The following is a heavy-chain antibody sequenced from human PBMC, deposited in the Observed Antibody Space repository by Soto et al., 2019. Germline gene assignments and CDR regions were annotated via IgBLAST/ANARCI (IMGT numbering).Heavy chain of an antibody. CDR3: ARVSAAGDLDY. D-gene: IGHD6-13*01. J-gene: IGHJ4*02. Sequence: WETLSLTCTVSGGSISSYYWSWIRQPPGKGLEWIGYIYYSGSTNYNPSLKSRVTISVDTSKNQFSLKLSSVTAADTAVYYCARVSAAGDLDYWGQGTLVTVS. CDR2: IYYSGST. CDR1: GGSISSYY. V-gene: IGHV4-59*01.